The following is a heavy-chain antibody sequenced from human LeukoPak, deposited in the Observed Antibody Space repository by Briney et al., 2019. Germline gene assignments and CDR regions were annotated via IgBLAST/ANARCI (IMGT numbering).Heavy chain of an antibody. Sequence: GGSPRLSCAASGFTFSAHWMIWVRQAPGKGLEWVANIKQDESERYYVDSVKGRFTISRDNAKNSLYLQMNSLRAEDTAVYYCAAYNLPPDGMGVWGQGTSVTVSS. CDR3: AAYNLPPDGMGV. V-gene: IGHV3-7*01. D-gene: IGHD5-24*01. CDR2: IKQDESER. J-gene: IGHJ6*02. CDR1: GFTFSAHW.